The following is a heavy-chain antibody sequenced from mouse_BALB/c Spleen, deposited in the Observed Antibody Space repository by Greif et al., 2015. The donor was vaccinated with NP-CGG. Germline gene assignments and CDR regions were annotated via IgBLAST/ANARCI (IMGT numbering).Heavy chain of an antibody. V-gene: IGHV1S41*01. J-gene: IGHJ2*01. Sequence: DLVKPGASVKLSCKASGYTFTSYWINWIKQRPGQGLEWIGRIAPGSGSTYYNEMFKGKATLTVDTSSSTAYIQLSSLSPEDSAVYFCARNYGKDYFDYWGQGTTLTVSS. D-gene: IGHD2-1*01. CDR1: GYTFTSYW. CDR3: ARNYGKDYFDY. CDR2: IAPGSGST.